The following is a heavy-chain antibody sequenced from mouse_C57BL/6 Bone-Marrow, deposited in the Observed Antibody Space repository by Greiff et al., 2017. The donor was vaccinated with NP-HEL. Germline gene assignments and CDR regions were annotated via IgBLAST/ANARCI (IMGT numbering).Heavy chain of an antibody. J-gene: IGHJ3*01. D-gene: IGHD3-2*02. CDR3: ARDSSGSPFAY. Sequence: QVHVKQSGAELARPGASVKMSCKASGYTFTSYTMHWVKQRPGQGLEWIGYINPSSGYTKYNQKFKDKATLTADKSSSTAYMQLSSLTSEDSAVYYCARDSSGSPFAYWGQGTLVTVSA. V-gene: IGHV1-4*01. CDR2: INPSSGYT. CDR1: GYTFTSYT.